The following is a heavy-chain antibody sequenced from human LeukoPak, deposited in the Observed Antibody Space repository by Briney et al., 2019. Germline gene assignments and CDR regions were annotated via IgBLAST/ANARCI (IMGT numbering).Heavy chain of an antibody. Sequence: SETLSLTCTVSGGSISSYYWSWIRQPPGKGLEWIGYISYSGSTNFNPSLKSRVTISVDTSKNQFSLKLSSVTAADTAVYYCAREGTAGTNLNWFDPWGQGALVTVSS. CDR1: GGSISSYY. CDR2: ISYSGST. CDR3: AREGTAGTNLNWFDP. D-gene: IGHD1-1*01. V-gene: IGHV4-59*01. J-gene: IGHJ5*02.